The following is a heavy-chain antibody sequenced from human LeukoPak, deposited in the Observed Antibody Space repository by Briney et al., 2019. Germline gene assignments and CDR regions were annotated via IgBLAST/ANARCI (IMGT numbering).Heavy chain of an antibody. CDR2: IYPGDSDT. J-gene: IGHJ4*02. D-gene: IGHD6-13*01. Sequence: GWVRRLSXKGREGMGIIYPGDSDTRYSPSFQGQVTISADKSISNDYLQWSSLKAADAASDYCARRLIAAAATYFDYWGQGTLVTVSS. CDR3: ARRLIAAAATYFDY. V-gene: IGHV5-51*01.